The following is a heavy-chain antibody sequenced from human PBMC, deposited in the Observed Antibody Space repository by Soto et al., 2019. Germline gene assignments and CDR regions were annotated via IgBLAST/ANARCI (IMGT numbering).Heavy chain of an antibody. CDR1: GFTFSNDA. CDR2: ISGSGGTT. J-gene: IGHJ5*02. V-gene: IGHV3-23*01. D-gene: IGHD3-16*01. CDR3: AKTGSLNMRVRCFDP. Sequence: EVQLLESGGGLVQPGGSLRLSCAASGFTFSNDAMSWVRQAPGKGLEWVSSISGSGGTTYYADSVKGRFTISRDNPKNTLYLQMNSLRAEDTAVYFCAKTGSLNMRVRCFDPWGQGTLVTVSS.